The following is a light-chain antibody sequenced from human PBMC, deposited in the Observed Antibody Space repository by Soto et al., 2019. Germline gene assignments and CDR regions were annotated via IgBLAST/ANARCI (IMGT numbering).Light chain of an antibody. J-gene: IGKJ5*01. CDR2: AAS. CDR1: QSLNRW. CDR3: QQGYSNPIT. V-gene: IGKV1-39*01. Sequence: DIEMIQSPSSLSASVGDRVTITCRASQSLNRWLAWYQQKPGKAPKLLIYAASSLQSGVPSRFSGSGSGTDFTLTISSLQPEDFATYYCQQGYSNPITFGQGTRLEIK.